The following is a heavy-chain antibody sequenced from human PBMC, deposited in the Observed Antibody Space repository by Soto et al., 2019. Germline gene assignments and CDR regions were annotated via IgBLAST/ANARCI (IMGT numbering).Heavy chain of an antibody. V-gene: IGHV3-53*01. CDR3: AKGDGFILAV. CDR2: TNTGGTT. D-gene: IGHD1-26*01. J-gene: IGHJ6*02. Sequence: PGGSLRLSCAASGFTVNSNYMSWVRQAPGEGLQWVSITNTGGTTYYADSVKGRFTVSRDNSKNTLYLQMNSLRAEDTAVYYCAKGDGFILAVWGQGTTVTV. CDR1: GFTVNSNY.